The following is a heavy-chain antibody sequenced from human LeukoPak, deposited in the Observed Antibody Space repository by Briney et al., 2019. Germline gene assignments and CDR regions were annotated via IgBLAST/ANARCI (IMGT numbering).Heavy chain of an antibody. V-gene: IGHV3-30*18. Sequence: GGSLRLSCAASGFTFSSYGMHWVRQAPGKGLEWVAVMSFDGSSEYYADSVQGRFTVARDNSKNTMYLQMNSLRAEDTAVYYCAKDFRAGYTHPSYYFDSWGQGPLVTVSS. D-gene: IGHD5-12*01. CDR3: AKDFRAGYTHPSYYFDS. J-gene: IGHJ4*02. CDR1: GFTFSSYG. CDR2: MSFDGSSE.